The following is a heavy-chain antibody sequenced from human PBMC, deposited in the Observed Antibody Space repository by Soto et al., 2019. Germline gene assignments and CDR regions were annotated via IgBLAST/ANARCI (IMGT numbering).Heavy chain of an antibody. J-gene: IGHJ6*02. CDR3: AKDYDFWSGYHREVYGMDV. Sequence: PGGSLRFSCAASGFTFSSYAMSWVRQAPGKGLEWVSAISGSGGSTYYADSVKGRFTISRDNSKNTLYLQMNSLRAEDTAVYYCAKDYDFWSGYHREVYGMDVWGQGTTVTVSS. V-gene: IGHV3-23*01. D-gene: IGHD3-3*01. CDR2: ISGSGGST. CDR1: GFTFSSYA.